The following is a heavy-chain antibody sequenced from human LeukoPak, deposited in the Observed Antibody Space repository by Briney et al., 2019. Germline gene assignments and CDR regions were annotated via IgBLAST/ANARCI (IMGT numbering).Heavy chain of an antibody. V-gene: IGHV3-66*02. CDR3: AKTRSGYDYGAFDY. J-gene: IGHJ4*02. Sequence: GGSLRLSCAASGFTFSSSWMSWLRQAPGKGLEWVSVIYSGRSTYYADSVKGRFIISRDNSKNTLYLQMNSLRAEDTAVYYCAKTRSGYDYGAFDYWGQGTLVTVSS. CDR2: IYSGRST. D-gene: IGHD5-12*01. CDR1: GFTFSSSW.